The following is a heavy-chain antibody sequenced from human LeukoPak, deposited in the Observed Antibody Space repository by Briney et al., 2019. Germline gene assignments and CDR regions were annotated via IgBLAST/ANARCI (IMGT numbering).Heavy chain of an antibody. D-gene: IGHD3-9*01. CDR1: GFTFSSYW. J-gene: IGHJ4*02. CDR3: ARATPGYIDSY. V-gene: IGHV3-74*01. Sequence: PGGSLRLSCAASGFTFSSYWMHWVRQAPGKGLVWVSRINSDGSSTSCADSVKGRFTISRDNAKNTLYLQMNSLRAEDTAVYYCARATPGYIDSYWGQGTLVTVSS. CDR2: INSDGSST.